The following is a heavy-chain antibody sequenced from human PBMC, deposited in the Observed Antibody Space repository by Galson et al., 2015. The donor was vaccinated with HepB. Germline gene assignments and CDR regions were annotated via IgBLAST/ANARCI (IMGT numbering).Heavy chain of an antibody. CDR2: IYHSGST. CDR3: ANRFCTSTSCAFHP. CDR1: GGSIGSGGYS. D-gene: IGHD2-2*01. J-gene: IGHJ5*02. V-gene: IGHV4-30-2*01. Sequence: TLSLTCAVSGGSIGSGGYSWSWIRQPPGKALEWIGYIYHSGSTYYNPSLRSRVTLALDRSKNHFSLKLTSVTAANTAVYYCANRFCTSTSCAFHPWCQGTLVTVSS.